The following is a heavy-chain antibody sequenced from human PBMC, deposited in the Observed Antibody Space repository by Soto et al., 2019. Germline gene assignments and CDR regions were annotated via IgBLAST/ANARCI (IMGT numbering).Heavy chain of an antibody. D-gene: IGHD6-19*01. CDR3: ARAETSGWYYWFDP. CDR2: ISSSSSTI. V-gene: IGHV3-48*01. CDR1: GFTFSSYS. Sequence: GGSLRLSCAASGFTFSSYSMNWVRQAPGKGLEWVSYISSSSSTIYYADSVKGRFTISRDNAKNSLYLQMNSLRAEDTAVYYCARAETSGWYYWFDPWGQGTLVTVSS. J-gene: IGHJ5*02.